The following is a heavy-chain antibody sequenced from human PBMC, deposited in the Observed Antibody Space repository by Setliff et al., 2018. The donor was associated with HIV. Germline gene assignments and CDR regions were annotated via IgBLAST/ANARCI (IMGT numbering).Heavy chain of an antibody. CDR2: IVPILGIT. D-gene: IGHD3-22*01. CDR3: AREMEYDSSVYYSSPPSY. J-gene: IGHJ4*02. CDR1: GGTFSSYA. V-gene: IGHV1-69*10. Sequence: SVKVSCKASGGTFSSYALSWVRQAPGQGLEWMGGIVPILGITNYAQKFQGRVTITADESTSTAYMELSSLRSEDTAVYYCAREMEYDSSVYYSSPPSYWGQGTLVTVSS.